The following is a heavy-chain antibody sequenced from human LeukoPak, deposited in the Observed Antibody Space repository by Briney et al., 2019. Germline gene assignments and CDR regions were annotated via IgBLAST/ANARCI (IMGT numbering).Heavy chain of an antibody. Sequence: ASVKVSCKASGYTLTSYGISWVRQAPGQGLEWMGWISAYNGNTNYAQKLQGRVTMTTDTSTSTAYMELRSLRSDDTAVYYCARVGKGATTGRWIWFDPWGQGTLVTVSP. CDR3: ARVGKGATTGRWIWFDP. D-gene: IGHD1-26*01. CDR1: GYTLTSYG. CDR2: ISAYNGNT. J-gene: IGHJ5*02. V-gene: IGHV1-18*01.